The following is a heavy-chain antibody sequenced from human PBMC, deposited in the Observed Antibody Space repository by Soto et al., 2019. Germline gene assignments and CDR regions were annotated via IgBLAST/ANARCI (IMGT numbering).Heavy chain of an antibody. D-gene: IGHD2-21*02. J-gene: IGHJ4*02. CDR1: GFTFSSYL. CDR2: ISPDGSDI. V-gene: IGHV3-74*01. Sequence: GGSLRVSCAASGFTFSSYLMNWVRQTPGKGLMWVSRISPDGSDIGYADSVEGRFTVSRDNAKNTLYLQMNSLRPEDTAIYYCACWGHIVPVTPTDFDHWGPGTLVTVSS. CDR3: ACWGHIVPVTPTDFDH.